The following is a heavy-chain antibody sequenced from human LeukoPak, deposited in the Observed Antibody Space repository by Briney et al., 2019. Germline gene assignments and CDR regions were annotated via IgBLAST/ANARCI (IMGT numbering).Heavy chain of an antibody. D-gene: IGHD5-12*01. CDR1: DDSIKSDTYY. J-gene: IGHJ4*02. V-gene: IGHV4-31*03. Sequence: SETLSLTCTVSDDSIKSDTYYWSWIRLYPGKGLEWIGCIHYTGSIYYNPSLQSRVTISVDTSKTQFSLNLNSVTAADTAVYYCARGVDRTKIHSWGQGTLVTVSS. CDR2: IHYTGSI. CDR3: ARGVDRTKIHS.